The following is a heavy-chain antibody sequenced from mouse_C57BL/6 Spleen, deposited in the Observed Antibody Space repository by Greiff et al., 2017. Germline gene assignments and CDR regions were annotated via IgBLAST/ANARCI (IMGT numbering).Heavy chain of an antibody. Sequence: DVKLQESGPELVKPGASVKISCKASGYTFTDYYMNWVKQSHGKSLEWIGDINPNNGGTSYNQKFKGKATLTVDKSSSTAYMELRSLTSEDSAVYYCASRGADGRYFDYWGQGTTLTVSS. CDR3: ASRGADGRYFDY. CDR1: GYTFTDYY. CDR2: INPNNGGT. J-gene: IGHJ2*01. V-gene: IGHV1-26*01. D-gene: IGHD2-3*01.